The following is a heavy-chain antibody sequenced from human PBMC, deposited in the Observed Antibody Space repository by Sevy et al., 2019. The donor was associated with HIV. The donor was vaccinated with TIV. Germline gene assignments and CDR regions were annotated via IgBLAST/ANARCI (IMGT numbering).Heavy chain of an antibody. CDR2: INHSGST. Sequence: SETVSLTCAVYGGSFSGYYWSWIRQPPGKGLEWIGEINHSGSTNYNPSLKSRVTISVDTSKNQFSLKLSSVTAADTAVYYCARRVGKNWFDPWGQGTLVTVSS. CDR3: ARRVGKNWFDP. CDR1: GGSFSGYY. V-gene: IGHV4-34*01. J-gene: IGHJ5*02.